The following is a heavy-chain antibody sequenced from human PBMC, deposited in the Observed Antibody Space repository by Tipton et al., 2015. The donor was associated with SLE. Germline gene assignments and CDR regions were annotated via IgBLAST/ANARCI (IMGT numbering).Heavy chain of an antibody. CDR1: GGSFSGYY. CDR3: AHGSSWYPSDFDY. J-gene: IGHJ4*02. V-gene: IGHV4-34*01. D-gene: IGHD6-13*01. Sequence: TLSLTCAVYGGSFSGYYWSWIRQPPGKGLEWIGEINHSGSTNYNPSLKSRVTISVDTSKNQFSLKLSSVTAADTAVYYCAHGSSWYPSDFDYWGQGTLVTVSS. CDR2: INHSGST.